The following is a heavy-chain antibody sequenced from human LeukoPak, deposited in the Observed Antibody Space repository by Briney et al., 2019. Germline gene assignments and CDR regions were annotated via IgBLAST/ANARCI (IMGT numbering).Heavy chain of an antibody. D-gene: IGHD2-2*02. V-gene: IGHV4-39*07. CDR2: IYYSGST. CDR3: ARAYCSSTSCYIDY. CDR1: GGSISSSSYY. J-gene: IGHJ4*02. Sequence: SETLSLTCTVSGGSISSSSYYWGWIRQPPGKGLEWIGSIYYSGSTYYNPSLKSRVTISVDKSKNQFSLKLSSVTAADTAVYYCARAYCSSTSCYIDYWGQGTLVTVSS.